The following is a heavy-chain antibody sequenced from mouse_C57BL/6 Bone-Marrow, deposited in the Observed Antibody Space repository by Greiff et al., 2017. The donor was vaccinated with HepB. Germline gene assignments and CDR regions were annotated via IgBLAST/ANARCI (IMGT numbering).Heavy chain of an antibody. CDR1: GFNIKDDY. Sequence: EVQRVESGAELVRPGASVKLSCTASGFNIKDDYMHWVKQRPEQGLEWIGWIDPENGDTEYASKFQGKATITADTSSNTAYLQLSSLTSEDTAVYYCTTGCGDYYAMGGWGQGTSVTVSS. V-gene: IGHV14-4*01. CDR3: TTGCGDYYAMGG. J-gene: IGHJ4*01. CDR2: IDPENGDT.